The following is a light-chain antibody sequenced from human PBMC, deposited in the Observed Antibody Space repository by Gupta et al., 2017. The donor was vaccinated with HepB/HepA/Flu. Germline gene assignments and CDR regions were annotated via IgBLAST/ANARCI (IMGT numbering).Light chain of an antibody. CDR1: QSISSY. J-gene: IGKJ3*01. CDR3: QQCSSWPLT. CDR2: DAS. V-gene: IGKV3-11*01. Sequence: ELVLPQSPATLSLSPGERATLSCRASQSISSYLAWYQQKPGQAPGLLIYDASNRATGIPARFSGSGSGTDCTLTSSSLEPEDFAVYYCQQCSSWPLTFGHGTKVDIK.